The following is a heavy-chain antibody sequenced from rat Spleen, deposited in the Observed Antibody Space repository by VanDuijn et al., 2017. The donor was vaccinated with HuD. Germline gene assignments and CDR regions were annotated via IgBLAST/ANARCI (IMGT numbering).Heavy chain of an antibody. Sequence: EVQLVESGGGLVQPGRSLKLSCAASGFVYNTYVMAWVRQAPTKGLEWVASISPGGAFTYYRDSVKGRFTVSRENAKSTLYLLMDSLRSEDTATYYCARQDTSGYSNWFAYWGQGTLVTVSS. CDR3: ARQDTSGYSNWFAY. D-gene: IGHD4-3*01. J-gene: IGHJ3*01. CDR1: GFVYNTYV. CDR2: ISPGGAFT. V-gene: IGHV5-25*01.